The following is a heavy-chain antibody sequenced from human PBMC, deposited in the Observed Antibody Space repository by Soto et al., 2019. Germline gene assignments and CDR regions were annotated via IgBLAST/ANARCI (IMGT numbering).Heavy chain of an antibody. J-gene: IGHJ3*02. CDR1: GYTFTGYY. CDR3: ARGTVGYSYGYAFDI. CDR2: INPNSGGT. D-gene: IGHD5-18*01. Sequence: ASLKVSCKASGYTFTGYYMHWVRQAPGQGLEWMGWINPNSGGTNYAQKFQGWVTMTRDTSISTAYMELSRLRSDDTAVYYCARGTVGYSYGYAFDIWGQGTMVTVSS. V-gene: IGHV1-2*04.